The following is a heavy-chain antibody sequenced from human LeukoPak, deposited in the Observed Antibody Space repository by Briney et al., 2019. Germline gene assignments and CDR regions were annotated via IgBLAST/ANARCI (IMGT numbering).Heavy chain of an antibody. J-gene: IGHJ4*02. V-gene: IGHV3-15*01. CDR2: IQSKTEGWTT. CDR1: GFTFSMAW. Sequence: KTGGSLRLSCAASGFTFSMAWMSWVRQTPGKGLEWVGRIQSKTEGWTTDYAAPVKGGFTISRDDSKNTLYLQMNSLKTEDTAVYYCTTDDYGYWGQGTLVNASS. CDR3: TTDDYGY. D-gene: IGHD3-16*01.